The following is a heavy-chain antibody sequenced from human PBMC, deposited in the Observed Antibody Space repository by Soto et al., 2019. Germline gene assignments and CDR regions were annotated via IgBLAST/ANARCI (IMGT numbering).Heavy chain of an antibody. D-gene: IGHD3-10*01. J-gene: IGHJ4*02. CDR3: ARWFTYGNFDYFDY. CDR1: GFALSSYW. V-gene: IGHV3-74*01. Sequence: GSLRLSCAASGFALSSYWMHWFRQAPGKGLVWVSRINTDGSNTAYADSVKGRFTISRDNAKNTLYLQVSGLRAEDTAVYYCARWFTYGNFDYFDYWGQGTQVTVSS. CDR2: INTDGSNT.